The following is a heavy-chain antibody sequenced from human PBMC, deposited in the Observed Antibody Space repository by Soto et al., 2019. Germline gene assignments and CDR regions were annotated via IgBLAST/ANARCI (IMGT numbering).Heavy chain of an antibody. Sequence: GGSLRLSCAASGFTISSYAISWVRQAPGKGLEWVSAISGSGGSTYYADSVKGRFTISRDNSKNTLYLQMNSLRAEDTAVYYCARAGLTTVTTFVYYMDVWGKGTTVTVSS. J-gene: IGHJ6*03. V-gene: IGHV3-23*01. D-gene: IGHD4-17*01. CDR3: ARAGLTTVTTFVYYMDV. CDR1: GFTISSYA. CDR2: ISGSGGST.